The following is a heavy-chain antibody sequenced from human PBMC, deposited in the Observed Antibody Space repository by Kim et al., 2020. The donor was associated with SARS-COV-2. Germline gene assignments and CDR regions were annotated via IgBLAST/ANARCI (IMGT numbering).Heavy chain of an antibody. CDR1: GFTFSANT. Sequence: GGSLRLSCAASGFTFSANTMNWVRQAPGKGLEWLSSISGSSSSTYYGDSVKGRFTISRDNAKNSLYLQMNSLRAEDTAVYFCARDLAFYGSGYGMDVWGQGTTVTVSS. V-gene: IGHV3-48*04. J-gene: IGHJ6*02. D-gene: IGHD3-10*01. CDR2: ISGSSSST. CDR3: ARDLAFYGSGYGMDV.